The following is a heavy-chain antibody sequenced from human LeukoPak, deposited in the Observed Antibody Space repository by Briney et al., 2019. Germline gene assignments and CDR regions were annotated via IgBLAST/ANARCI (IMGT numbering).Heavy chain of an antibody. J-gene: IGHJ4*02. D-gene: IGHD1-26*01. V-gene: IGHV4-59*01. Sequence: PSETLSLTCTVSGGSMSTYYWTWIRQSPGKELEWIGYIYYSGSTNYSPSLKSRVTISVDTSKNQFSLQLTSVTAADTAVYYCARSGSTAHDYWGQGTLVTVSS. CDR2: IYYSGST. CDR3: ARSGSTAHDY. CDR1: GGSMSTYY.